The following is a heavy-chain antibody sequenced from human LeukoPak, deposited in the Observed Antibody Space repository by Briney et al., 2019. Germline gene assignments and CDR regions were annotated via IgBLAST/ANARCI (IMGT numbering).Heavy chain of an antibody. D-gene: IGHD2/OR15-2a*01. Sequence: GGSLRLSCAASGFSLSISAMNWVRPAPGEGLEWVSSINNVASHIYYAGSVRGRFATSRDNAKNSVYLQMNSLRAEDTAVYYCTRDATYYLRYGYFDYWGQGTLVTVSS. J-gene: IGHJ4*02. CDR1: GFSLSISA. V-gene: IGHV3-21*01. CDR3: TRDATYYLRYGYFDY. CDR2: INNVASHI.